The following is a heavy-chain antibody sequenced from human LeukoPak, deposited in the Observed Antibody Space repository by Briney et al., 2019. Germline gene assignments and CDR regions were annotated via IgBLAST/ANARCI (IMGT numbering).Heavy chain of an antibody. CDR3: ARERDGRFFDY. J-gene: IGHJ4*02. CDR1: GLIFRSYW. D-gene: IGHD5-24*01. V-gene: IGHV3-7*01. CDR2: INQDGSEK. Sequence: GGSLRLSCEVSGLIFRSYWMSWVRQAPGKGLEWVANINQDGSEKYFVDSVRGRFTISRDNAKNSLHLQMNTLRAEDTAVYYCARERDGRFFDYWGQGILVSVSS.